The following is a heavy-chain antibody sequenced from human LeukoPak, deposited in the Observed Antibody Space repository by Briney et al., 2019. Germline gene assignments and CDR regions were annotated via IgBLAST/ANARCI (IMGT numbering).Heavy chain of an antibody. CDR1: GFTFSSYA. CDR2: ISGSGGST. CDR3: AKLVPSDDFWSGYLGWFDP. D-gene: IGHD3-3*01. V-gene: IGHV3-23*01. Sequence: GGSLRLSCAASGFTFSSYAMSWVRQAPGKGLEWVSVISGSGGSTYSADSVKGRFTISRDNSKNTLYLQMNTLTAEDTAVYYCAKLVPSDDFWSGYLGWFDPWGQGTLVTASS. J-gene: IGHJ5*02.